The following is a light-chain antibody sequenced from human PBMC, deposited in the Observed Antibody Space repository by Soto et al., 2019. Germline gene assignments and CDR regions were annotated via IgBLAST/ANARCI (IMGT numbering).Light chain of an antibody. V-gene: IGLV2-14*01. CDR2: EVR. Sequence: QSVVTQPAFVSGSPGQSITISCAGTMRDVGAYNLVSWYQQHPGRAPQLIIYEVRNRPSGISFRFSGSKSGNTASLTISGLQAEDEADYYCSSYTSKSSLIFGGGTKVTVL. J-gene: IGLJ2*01. CDR3: SSYTSKSSLI. CDR1: MRDVGAYNL.